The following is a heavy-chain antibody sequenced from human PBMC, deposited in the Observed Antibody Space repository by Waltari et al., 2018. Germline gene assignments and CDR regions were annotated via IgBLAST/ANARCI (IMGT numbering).Heavy chain of an antibody. Sequence: EVQLLESGGGLVQPGGSLRLSCAASGFTFRSYAMSWVRQAPGKGLEWVSAISGSGGSTYYADSVKGRFTISRDNSKNTLYLQMNSLRAEDTAVYYCAKSSKNGGVFFTWGQGTLVTVSS. D-gene: IGHD3-16*02. CDR2: ISGSGGST. V-gene: IGHV3-23*01. CDR1: GFTFRSYA. J-gene: IGHJ4*02. CDR3: AKSSKNGGVFFT.